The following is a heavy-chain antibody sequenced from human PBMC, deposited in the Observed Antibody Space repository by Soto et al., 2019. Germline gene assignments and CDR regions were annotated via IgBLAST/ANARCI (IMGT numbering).Heavy chain of an antibody. J-gene: IGHJ3*02. CDR2: INQSGSN. CDR3: ARGGSNDWQVAFDI. CDR1: GGSFSTYY. D-gene: IGHD3-9*01. Sequence: SETLSLTCVVSGGSFSTYYYNWIRQSPGKGLEWIGEINQSGSNNYSPSLNSRVTMSLDTSKNQFSLKLTSVTAADTAVYYCARGGSNDWQVAFDIWGQGPMVT. V-gene: IGHV4-34*01.